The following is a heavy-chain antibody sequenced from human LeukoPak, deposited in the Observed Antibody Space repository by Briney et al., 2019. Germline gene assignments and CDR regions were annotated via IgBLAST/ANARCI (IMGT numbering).Heavy chain of an antibody. CDR1: GGSISSYY. CDR3: ARGLDTKKQLRTAFDP. V-gene: IGHV4-59*01. CDR2: IYYSGST. D-gene: IGHD5-18*01. J-gene: IGHJ5*02. Sequence: SETLSLTCTVSGGSISSYYWSWIRQPPGKGLEWIGYIYYSGSTNYNPSLKSRVTISVDTSKNQFSLKLSSVTAADTAVYYCARGLDTKKQLRTAFDPWGQGTLVTVSS.